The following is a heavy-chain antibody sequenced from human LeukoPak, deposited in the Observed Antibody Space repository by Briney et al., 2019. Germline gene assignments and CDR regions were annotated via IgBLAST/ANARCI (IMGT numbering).Heavy chain of an antibody. V-gene: IGHV3-7*03. D-gene: IGHD6-13*01. CDR3: AKYKRAAAGFFDY. Sequence: GGSLRLSCAASGFTFSSYWMSWVRQAPGKGLEWVANIKQDGSEKYYVDSVKGRFTISRDNSKNTLYLQMNSLRAEDTAVYYCAKYKRAAAGFFDYWGQGTLVTVSS. CDR2: IKQDGSEK. CDR1: GFTFSSYW. J-gene: IGHJ4*02.